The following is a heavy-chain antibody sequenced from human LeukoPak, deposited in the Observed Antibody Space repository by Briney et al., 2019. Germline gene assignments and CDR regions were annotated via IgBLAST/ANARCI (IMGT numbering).Heavy chain of an antibody. CDR3: ARVRGGAVAGNFDY. J-gene: IGHJ4*01. CDR2: IYYSGST. Sequence: SQTLSLTCTVSGGSISSGGYYWSWIRQHPGKGLEWIGYIYYSGSTYYNPSLQSRVTISVDTSKNQFSLKLSSVTAADTAVYYCARVRGGAVAGNFDYWGHGTLITVSS. V-gene: IGHV4-31*03. D-gene: IGHD6-19*01. CDR1: GGSISSGGYY.